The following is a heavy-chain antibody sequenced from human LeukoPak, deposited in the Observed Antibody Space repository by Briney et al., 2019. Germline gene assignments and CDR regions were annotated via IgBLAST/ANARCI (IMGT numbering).Heavy chain of an antibody. CDR1: GFSFNVYA. J-gene: IGHJ3*02. CDR3: AKRLAAADTSSAFDI. Sequence: GGSLRLSCAASGFSFNVYAMSWVRQSPGKGLEWVSLISTNGGNTYYADSVKGRFTISRDTPKNTLYLQMNSLRVEDTALYYCAKRLAAADTSSAFDIWGQGTMVTVSS. D-gene: IGHD6-13*01. V-gene: IGHV3-23*01. CDR2: ISTNGGNT.